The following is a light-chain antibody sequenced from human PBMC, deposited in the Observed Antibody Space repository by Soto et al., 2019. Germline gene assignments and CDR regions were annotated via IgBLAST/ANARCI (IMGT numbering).Light chain of an antibody. CDR2: GAS. CDR3: QQYNNWPQT. CDR1: QSVSSN. V-gene: IGKV3-15*01. J-gene: IGKJ1*01. Sequence: EIVMTQSPATLSVSPGQRATLSCRASQSVSSNLAWYQQKPGQAPRLLIYGASTRATGIPARFSGSGSGTEFTCTISSLQSEDFAVYYCQQYNNWPQTFGQGTKVEIK.